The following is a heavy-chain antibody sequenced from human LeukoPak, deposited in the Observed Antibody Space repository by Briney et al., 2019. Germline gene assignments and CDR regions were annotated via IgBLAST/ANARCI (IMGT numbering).Heavy chain of an antibody. Sequence: KPSETLSLTCTVSGGSISSSSYYWGWIRQPPGKGLEWIGSIYYSGSTYYNPSLKSRVTISVDTSKNQFSLKLSSVTAADTAVYYCARVAAYLYDYWGQGTLVTVSS. V-gene: IGHV4-39*01. CDR3: ARVAAYLYDY. J-gene: IGHJ4*02. CDR1: GGSISSSSYY. CDR2: IYYSGST. D-gene: IGHD6-25*01.